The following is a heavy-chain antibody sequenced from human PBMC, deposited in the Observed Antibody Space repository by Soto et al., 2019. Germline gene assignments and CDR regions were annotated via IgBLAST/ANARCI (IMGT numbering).Heavy chain of an antibody. D-gene: IGHD6-6*01. Sequence: QVQLVESGGGLGKPGGSLRLSCAASGFTFSDYYMSWIRQAPGKGLERVSYISSSGSTIYYADSVKGRFTISGDNAKNSLYLQMNSLRAEDTAVYYCARDLAARPWYYYYYMDVWGKGTTVTVSS. CDR3: ARDLAARPWYYYYYMDV. CDR2: ISSSGSTI. V-gene: IGHV3-11*01. CDR1: GFTFSDYY. J-gene: IGHJ6*03.